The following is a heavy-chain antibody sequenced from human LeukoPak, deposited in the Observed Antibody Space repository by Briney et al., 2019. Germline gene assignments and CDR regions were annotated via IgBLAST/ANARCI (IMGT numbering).Heavy chain of an antibody. Sequence: PGGSLRLSCAASGFTFSDYYMSWNRQAPGKGLEWVSYISSSGSTIYYADSVKGRFTISRDNAKNSLYLQMNSLRAEDTAVYYCARARSGYYASSMVYFDYWGQGTLVTVSS. CDR3: ARARSGYYASSMVYFDY. CDR2: ISSSGSTI. CDR1: GFTFSDYY. D-gene: IGHD3-3*01. V-gene: IGHV3-11*01. J-gene: IGHJ4*02.